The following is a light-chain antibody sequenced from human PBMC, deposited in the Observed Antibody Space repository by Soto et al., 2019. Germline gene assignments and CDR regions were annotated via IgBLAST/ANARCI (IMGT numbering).Light chain of an antibody. J-gene: IGLJ1*01. Sequence: QSAPTQPASVSGSPGQSITISCTGTSSDVGAYNYVSWYQQFPGKAPKLMIYEVSNRPSGVSHRFSGSKSGNTASLTISGLQAEDEADYYCSSLTSKYTHVFGTGTKLTVL. CDR3: SSLTSKYTHV. CDR2: EVS. CDR1: SSDVGAYNY. V-gene: IGLV2-14*01.